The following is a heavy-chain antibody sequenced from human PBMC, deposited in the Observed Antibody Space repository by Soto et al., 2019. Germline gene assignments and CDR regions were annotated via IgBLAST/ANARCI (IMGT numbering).Heavy chain of an antibody. Sequence: ASVKVSCKASGYTFTSYGISWVRQAPGQGLEWMGWISAYNGNTNYAQKLQGRVTMTTDTSTSTAYMELRSLRSDDTAVYYCARELGYCSGGSCGDAFESWGQGSMVTVSS. CDR3: ARELGYCSGGSCGDAFES. V-gene: IGHV1-18*01. CDR1: GYTFTSYG. CDR2: ISAYNGNT. D-gene: IGHD2-15*01. J-gene: IGHJ3*02.